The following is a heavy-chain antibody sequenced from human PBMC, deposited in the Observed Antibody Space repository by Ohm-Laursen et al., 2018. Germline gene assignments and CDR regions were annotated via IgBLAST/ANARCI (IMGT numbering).Heavy chain of an antibody. V-gene: IGHV1-46*01. CDR2: INPSGGST. CDR3: ARVRSDAFDI. J-gene: IGHJ3*02. Sequence: SSVKVSCKVSGYTFTSYYMHWVRQAPGQGLEWMGIINPSGGSTSYAQKFQGRVTMTRDTSTSTVYMELSSLRSEDTAVYYCARVRSDAFDIWGQGTMVTVSS. CDR1: GYTFTSYY.